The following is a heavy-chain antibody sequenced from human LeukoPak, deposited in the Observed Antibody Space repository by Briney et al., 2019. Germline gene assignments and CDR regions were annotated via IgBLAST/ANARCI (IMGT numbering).Heavy chain of an antibody. CDR2: ISYDGSNE. J-gene: IGHJ3*02. CDR3: AKDLREGYNGDDVFDI. V-gene: IGHV3-30*18. D-gene: IGHD5-24*01. Sequence: GRSLRLSCEASRFTFRIYGMHWVRQAPGKGLEWVAVISYDGSNEYYADSVKGRFTISRDNSKNTLYLQMNSLRAEDTAVYYCAKDLREGYNGDDVFDIWGQGTMVTVSS. CDR1: RFTFRIYG.